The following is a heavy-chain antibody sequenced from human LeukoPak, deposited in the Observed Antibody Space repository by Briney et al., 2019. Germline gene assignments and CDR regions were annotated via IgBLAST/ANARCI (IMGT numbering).Heavy chain of an antibody. Sequence: TSETLSLTCTVSGGSSSNYHWSWIRQPAGKGLEWIGRIYSSGSTNYNPSVKSRVTMSVDASKNQFSLRLSSVTAADAAVYYCARDYYYDSSGSLNDAFDIWGQGTMVTVSS. J-gene: IGHJ3*02. V-gene: IGHV4-4*07. CDR1: GGSSSNYH. CDR3: ARDYYYDSSGSLNDAFDI. CDR2: IYSSGST. D-gene: IGHD3-22*01.